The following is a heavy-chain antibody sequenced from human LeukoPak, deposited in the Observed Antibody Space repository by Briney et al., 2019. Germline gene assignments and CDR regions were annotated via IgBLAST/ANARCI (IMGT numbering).Heavy chain of an antibody. D-gene: IGHD5-18*01. Sequence: GASVKVSCKASGYTFTNYYIHWVRQAPGQGLEWMGWINPNSGGTNYAQKFQGRVTMTRDTSISTAYMELSRLRSDDTAVYYCARGTALYYFDYWGQETLVTVSS. CDR2: INPNSGGT. V-gene: IGHV1-2*02. J-gene: IGHJ4*02. CDR3: ARGTALYYFDY. CDR1: GYTFTNYY.